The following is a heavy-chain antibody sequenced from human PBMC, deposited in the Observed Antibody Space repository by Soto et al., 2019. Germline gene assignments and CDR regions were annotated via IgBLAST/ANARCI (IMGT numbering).Heavy chain of an antibody. V-gene: IGHV3-7*03. D-gene: IGHD6-13*01. J-gene: IGHJ4*02. CDR1: GFTFSSYG. CDR2: IKQDGSEK. Sequence: GGSLRLSCVASGFTFSSYGMSWVRQAPGKGLELVANIKQDGSEKYYVGSVKGRFTISRDNAKNSLYLQMNSLRADDTAVYYCARYTHSSSLFDCWGQGTLVTVSS. CDR3: ARYTHSSSLFDC.